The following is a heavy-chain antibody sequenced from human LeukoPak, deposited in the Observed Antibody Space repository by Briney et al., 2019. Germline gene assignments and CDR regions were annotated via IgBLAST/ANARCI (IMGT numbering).Heavy chain of an antibody. CDR1: GGSISSYY. V-gene: IGHV4-59*01. D-gene: IGHD3-3*01. CDR2: IYYSGST. J-gene: IGHJ4*02. CDR3: ARVGDDFWSGYYTERVYYFDY. Sequence: PSETLSLTCTVSGGSISSYYWSWIRQPPGKGLEWIGYIYYSGSTNYNPSLKSRVNISVDTSKNQSSLKLSSVTAADTAVYYCARVGDDFWSGYYTERVYYFDYWGQGTLVTVSS.